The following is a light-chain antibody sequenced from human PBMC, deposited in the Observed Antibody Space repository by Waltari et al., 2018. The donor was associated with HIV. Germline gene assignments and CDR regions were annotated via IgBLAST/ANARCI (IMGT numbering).Light chain of an antibody. CDR3: QQYYSTPPLT. Sequence: DIVMTQSPDSLAVSLGERATINCKSSQSVLYSSNNKNYLAWYQQKPGQPHKLLIYWASTRESGVPDRFSGSGSGTDFTLTISSLQAEDVAVYYCQQYYSTPPLTFGGGTKVEIK. J-gene: IGKJ4*01. CDR2: WAS. CDR1: QSVLYSSNNKNY. V-gene: IGKV4-1*01.